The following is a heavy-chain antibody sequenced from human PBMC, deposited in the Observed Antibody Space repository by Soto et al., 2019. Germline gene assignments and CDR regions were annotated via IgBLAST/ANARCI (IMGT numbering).Heavy chain of an antibody. CDR3: ARQERYYDFWSGYSGHAFDI. CDR1: GYSFTSYW. J-gene: IGHJ3*02. CDR2: IYPGDSDT. V-gene: IGHV5-51*01. Sequence: GESLKISCKGSGYSFTSYWIGWVRQMPGKGLEWMGIIYPGDSDTRYSPSFQGQVTISADKSISTAYLQWSSLKASDTAMYYCARQERYYDFWSGYSGHAFDIWGQGTMVTVSS. D-gene: IGHD3-3*01.